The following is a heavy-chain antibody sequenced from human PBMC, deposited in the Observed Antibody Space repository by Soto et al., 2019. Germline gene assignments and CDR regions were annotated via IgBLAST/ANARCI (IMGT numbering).Heavy chain of an antibody. J-gene: IGHJ4*02. D-gene: IGHD3-9*01. Sequence: QLQLQESGPGLVKPSETLSLTCSVSDDSINSDKYYWGWIRQPPGKGLEWIGSIYYPGNAYYNPSLQTRVTISLDKSECKFSRKLNSVTAADSAVYFCARLEGLATISYYFDFWGPGALVTVSS. CDR2: IYYPGNA. CDR1: DDSINSDKYY. CDR3: ARLEGLATISYYFDF. V-gene: IGHV4-39*01.